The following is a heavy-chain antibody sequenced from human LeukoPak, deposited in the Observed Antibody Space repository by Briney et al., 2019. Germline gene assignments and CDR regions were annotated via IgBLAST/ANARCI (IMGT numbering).Heavy chain of an antibody. CDR3: ARTKEMATISYFDS. Sequence: GGSLRLSCAAPGFTFSNYNMNWVRQAPGKGLEWISSITSTSSYKFYADSVKGRFTISRDNAKNSLYLQMNSLRAEDTAVYYCARTKEMATISYFDSWGQGTLVTVSS. CDR1: GFTFSNYN. V-gene: IGHV3-21*01. CDR2: ITSTSSYK. J-gene: IGHJ4*02. D-gene: IGHD5-24*01.